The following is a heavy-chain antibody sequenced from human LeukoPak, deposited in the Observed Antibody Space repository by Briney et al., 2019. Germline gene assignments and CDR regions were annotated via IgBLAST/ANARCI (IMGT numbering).Heavy chain of an antibody. J-gene: IGHJ5*02. CDR1: RYPFTTYN. CDR2: ISVYNGDT. V-gene: IGHV1-18*01. Sequence: ASVKVSCKATRYPFTTYNIHWVRQAPGQGLEWMGWISVYNGDTNYAQNFQGRVTMTTDTSTDTAYMELRSLRYDDTAVYYCARDGLSYTNPNNWFDPWGRGTLVTVSS. D-gene: IGHD2-2*02. CDR3: ARDGLSYTNPNNWFDP.